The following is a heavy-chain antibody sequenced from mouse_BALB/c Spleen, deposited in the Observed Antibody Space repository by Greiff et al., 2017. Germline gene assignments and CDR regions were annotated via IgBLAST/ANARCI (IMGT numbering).Heavy chain of an antibody. D-gene: IGHD2-3*01. CDR2: ISYSGST. Sequence: DVHLVESGPSLVKPSQTLSLTCSVTGDSITSGYWNWIRKFPGNKLEYMGYISYSGSTYYNPSLKSRISITRDTSKNQYYLQLNSVTTEDTATYYCARSSDDGYYERGFAYWGQGTLVTVSA. V-gene: IGHV3-8*02. CDR1: GDSITSGY. CDR3: ARSSDDGYYERGFAY. J-gene: IGHJ3*01.